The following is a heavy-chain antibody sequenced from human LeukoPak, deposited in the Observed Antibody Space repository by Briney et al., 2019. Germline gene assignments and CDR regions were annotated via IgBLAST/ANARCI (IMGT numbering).Heavy chain of an antibody. V-gene: IGHV4-34*09. D-gene: IGHD3-10*01. CDR3: AREAIGAAIDY. J-gene: IGHJ4*02. CDR2: INHSGST. CDR1: GGSFSGYY. Sequence: PSETLSLTCAVYGGSFSGYYWSWIRQPPGKGLEWVGEINHSGSTNYNPSLKSRVTISVATSKNKFSLKLSSVTAADTVVYYCAREAIGAAIDYWGQGTLVTVSS.